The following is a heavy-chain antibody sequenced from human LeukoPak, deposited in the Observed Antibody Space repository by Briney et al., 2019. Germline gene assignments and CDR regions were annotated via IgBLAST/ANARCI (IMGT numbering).Heavy chain of an antibody. CDR2: IRYDGSNK. D-gene: IGHD1-26*01. J-gene: IGHJ6*03. CDR3: AREISGYSGSYYYYYMDV. Sequence: GGSLRLSCAASGFTFSSYGMHWVRQAPGKGLEWVAFIRYDGSNKYYADSVKGRFTISRDNSKNTLYLQMNSLRAEDTAVYYCAREISGYSGSYYYYYMDVWGKGTTVTVSS. CDR1: GFTFSSYG. V-gene: IGHV3-30*02.